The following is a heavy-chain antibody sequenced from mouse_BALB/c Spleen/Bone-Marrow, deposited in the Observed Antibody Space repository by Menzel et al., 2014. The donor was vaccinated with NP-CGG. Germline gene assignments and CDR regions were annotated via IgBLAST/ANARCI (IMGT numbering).Heavy chain of an antibody. D-gene: IGHD3-2*02. Sequence: EVQLQESGGGLVQPGGSLKLSCAASGFDFSRYWMSWVRQAPGKGLEWIGEINPDSSTINYTPSLKDKFIISRDNSKNTLYLQMSKVRYDFSGYDYRPDLPHSRRFAFRGQVTLLPGSA. V-gene: IGHV4-1*02. J-gene: IGHJ3*01. CDR3: PDLPHSRRFAF. CDR1: GFDFSRYW. CDR2: INPDSSTI.